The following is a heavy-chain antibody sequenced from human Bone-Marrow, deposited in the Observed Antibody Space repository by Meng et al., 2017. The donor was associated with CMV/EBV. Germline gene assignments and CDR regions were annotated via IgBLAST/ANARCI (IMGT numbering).Heavy chain of an antibody. J-gene: IGHJ6*02. V-gene: IGHV1-69*02. CDR3: ARAGSSSVDGMDV. CDR1: GGTFSSYT. Sequence: SVKVSCKASGGTFSSYTISWVRQAPGQGLEWMGRIIPILGIANYAQKFQGRVTITADKSTSTVYMELSSLRSEDTAVYYCARAGSSSVDGMDVWGQGTTVTVSS. CDR2: IIPILGIA. D-gene: IGHD6-6*01.